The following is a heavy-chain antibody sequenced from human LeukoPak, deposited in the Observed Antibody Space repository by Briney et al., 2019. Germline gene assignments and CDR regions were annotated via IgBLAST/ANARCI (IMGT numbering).Heavy chain of an antibody. V-gene: IGHV4-30-4*02. Sequence: SDTLSLTCTISGGSISSADYYWSWLRQPPGKGPEWIGYIYYSGSTYYNPSLKSRVTISVDTSKNQFSLKLSSVTAADTAVYYCASYKGREPTYTYWGQGTLVTVSS. CDR1: GGSISSADYY. J-gene: IGHJ4*02. D-gene: IGHD1-14*01. CDR3: ASYKGREPTYTY. CDR2: IYYSGST.